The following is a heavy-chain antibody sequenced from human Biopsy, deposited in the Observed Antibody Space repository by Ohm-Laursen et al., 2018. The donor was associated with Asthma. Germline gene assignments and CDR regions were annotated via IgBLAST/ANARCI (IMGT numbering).Heavy chain of an antibody. CDR2: IHNSGNT. J-gene: IGHJ5*02. CDR3: ARGQGRGIQLWSLDP. Sequence: SETLSLTCTVSGGSISSDYWSWLRQSPGKGLEWIGYIHNSGNTNYNPSLKSRATISLDTSKNHFSLRLSFVTAADTAVYFCARGQGRGIQLWSLDPWGQGILVTVS. D-gene: IGHD5-18*01. V-gene: IGHV4-59*01. CDR1: GGSISSDY.